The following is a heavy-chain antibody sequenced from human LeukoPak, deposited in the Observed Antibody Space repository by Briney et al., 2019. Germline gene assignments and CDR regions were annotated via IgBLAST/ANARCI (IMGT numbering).Heavy chain of an antibody. CDR2: VYHSGST. CDR1: GGSISSNNW. CDR3: AREEITMVRGVPFYYGMDV. D-gene: IGHD3-10*01. Sequence: PSETLSLTCAVSGGSISSNNWWSWVRQPPGKGLEWIGEVYHSGSTNYNPSLKSRVTISVDKSKNQFSLKLSSVTAADTAVYYCAREEITMVRGVPFYYGMDVWGQGTTVTVSS. V-gene: IGHV4-4*02. J-gene: IGHJ6*02.